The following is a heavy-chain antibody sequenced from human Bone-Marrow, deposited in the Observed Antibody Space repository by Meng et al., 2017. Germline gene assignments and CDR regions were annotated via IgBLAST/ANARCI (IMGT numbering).Heavy chain of an antibody. CDR3: ARTGYSSGRLNYYYGMDV. Sequence: GSLRLSCAVYGGSFSGYYWSWIRQPPGKGLEWIGEINHSGSTNYNPSLKSRVTISVDKSKNQFSLKLSSVTAADTAVYYCARTGYSSGRLNYYYGMDVWGQGTTVTVSS. D-gene: IGHD6-19*01. CDR1: GGSFSGYY. CDR2: INHSGST. J-gene: IGHJ6*02. V-gene: IGHV4-34*01.